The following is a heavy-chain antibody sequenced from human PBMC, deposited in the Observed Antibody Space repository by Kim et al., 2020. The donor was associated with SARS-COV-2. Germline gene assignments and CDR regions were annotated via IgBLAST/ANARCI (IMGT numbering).Heavy chain of an antibody. J-gene: IGHJ4*02. CDR1: GFTFSSYA. V-gene: IGHV3-23*01. Sequence: GGSLRLSCAASGFTFSSYAMSWVRQAPGKGLEWVSAISGSGGSTYYADSVKGRFTISRDNSKNTLYLQMNSLRAEDTAVYYCAKRVYPYCSSTSCYLAAIDYWGQGTLVTVSS. D-gene: IGHD2-2*01. CDR3: AKRVYPYCSSTSCYLAAIDY. CDR2: ISGSGGST.